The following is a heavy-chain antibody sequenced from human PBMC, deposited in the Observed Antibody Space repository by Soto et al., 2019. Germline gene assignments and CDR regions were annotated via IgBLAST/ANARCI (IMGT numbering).Heavy chain of an antibody. CDR3: ARDPADRMTTLHGMDV. J-gene: IGHJ6*02. CDR2: ISSSSSYI. Sequence: EVQLVESGGGLVKPGGSLRLSCAASGFTFSSYSMNWVRQAPGKGLEWVSSISSSSSYIYYADSVKGRFTISRDNAKNSLYLQMNSLRAEDTAVYYCARDPADRMTTLHGMDVWGQGTTVTVSS. D-gene: IGHD4-17*01. V-gene: IGHV3-21*01. CDR1: GFTFSSYS.